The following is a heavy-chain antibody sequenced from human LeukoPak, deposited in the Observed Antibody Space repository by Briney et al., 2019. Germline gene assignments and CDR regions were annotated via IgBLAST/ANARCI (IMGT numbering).Heavy chain of an antibody. V-gene: IGHV1-2*02. CDR2: INPNSGGT. J-gene: IGHJ4*02. CDR3: ARDLLTAAGGGY. CDR1: GYTFTCYY. D-gene: IGHD6-13*01. Sequence: GASVEVSCKSSGYTFTCYYMHWVRQAPGQGLGWMGWINPNSGGTNYAQKFQGRVTMTRDTSISTAYMELSRLRSDDTAVYYCARDLLTAAGGGYWGQGTLVTVSS.